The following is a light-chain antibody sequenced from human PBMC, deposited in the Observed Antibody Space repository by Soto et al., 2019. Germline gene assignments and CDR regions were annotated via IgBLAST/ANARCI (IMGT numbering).Light chain of an antibody. CDR1: ESVSSK. Sequence: EILMPQSPDTLSVSPGERATLSCRASESVSSKLVWYQKKPGQAPRLLISGASRRATGIPDRFSGAGSGTDFTLTISRLEPEDFALYYCQQHDILPITFGQGTRLEI. CDR3: QQHDILPIT. CDR2: GAS. J-gene: IGKJ5*01. V-gene: IGKV3-20*01.